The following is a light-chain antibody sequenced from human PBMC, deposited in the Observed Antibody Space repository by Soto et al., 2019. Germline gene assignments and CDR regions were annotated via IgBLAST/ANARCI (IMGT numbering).Light chain of an antibody. CDR2: DNN. Sequence: QSVLTQPPSVSAARGQKVTISCSGSSLNIGKNYVCWYQQLPGTAPKLLIYDNNNRPSGIPDRFSGSQSGTSATLGIAGLQTGDEADYFCATWDSSLGAVVFGGGTKLTVL. CDR1: SLNIGKNY. V-gene: IGLV1-51*01. CDR3: ATWDSSLGAVV. J-gene: IGLJ2*01.